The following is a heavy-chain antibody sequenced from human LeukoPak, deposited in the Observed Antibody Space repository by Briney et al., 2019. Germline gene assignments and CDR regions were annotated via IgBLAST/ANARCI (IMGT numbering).Heavy chain of an antibody. D-gene: IGHD6-19*01. J-gene: IGHJ6*02. V-gene: IGHV3-30*18. Sequence: GESLRLSCAASGFTFSSYGMYWVRQAPGKGLEWVAVISYDGSNKYYADSVKGRFTISRDNSKNTLYLQMNSLRAEDTAVYYCAKDLGQWLAYGMDVWGQGTTVTVSS. CDR3: AKDLGQWLAYGMDV. CDR2: ISYDGSNK. CDR1: GFTFSSYG.